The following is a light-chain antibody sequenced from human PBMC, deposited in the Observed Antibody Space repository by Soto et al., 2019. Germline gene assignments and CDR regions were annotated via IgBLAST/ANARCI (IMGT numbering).Light chain of an antibody. Sequence: DIQMTQSPSTLSASIGDRVTISCRASQSIVRWLAWYQQKPGKAPNLLIYDASNFESGVPSRFSGSGSGTEFTLTISSLQPDDFATYYCQQYHNYRTFGQGTKVDIK. CDR3: QQYHNYRT. J-gene: IGKJ1*01. CDR1: QSIVRW. CDR2: DAS. V-gene: IGKV1-5*01.